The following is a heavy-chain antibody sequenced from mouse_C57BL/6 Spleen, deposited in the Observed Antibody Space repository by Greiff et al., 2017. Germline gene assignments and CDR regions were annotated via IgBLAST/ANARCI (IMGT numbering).Heavy chain of an antibody. Sequence: EVQGVESGGGLVKPGGSLKLSCAASGFTFSSYAMSWVRPTPEKRLEWVATISDGGSYTYYPDNVKGRFTISRDNAKNNLYLQMSHLKSEDTAMYYCAREGYGSTPYYAMDYWGQGTSVTVSS. D-gene: IGHD1-1*01. CDR3: AREGYGSTPYYAMDY. V-gene: IGHV5-4*01. J-gene: IGHJ4*01. CDR1: GFTFSSYA. CDR2: ISDGGSYT.